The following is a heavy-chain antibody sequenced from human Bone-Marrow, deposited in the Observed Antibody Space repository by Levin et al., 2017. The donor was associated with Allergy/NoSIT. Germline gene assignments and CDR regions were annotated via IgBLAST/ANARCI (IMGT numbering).Heavy chain of an antibody. V-gene: IGHV3-23*01. CDR1: GFTFSNYA. CDR2: ISGTGADT. D-gene: IGHD4-17*01. Sequence: GGSLRLSCAASGFTFSNYAMTWLRQAPGKGLEWVSAISGTGADTYYADSVKGRFTISSDNSKDTVYLQMNSLRGDDTAVYFCSKGATVRWYFDLWGRGTRVTVSS. J-gene: IGHJ2*01. CDR3: SKGATVRWYFDL.